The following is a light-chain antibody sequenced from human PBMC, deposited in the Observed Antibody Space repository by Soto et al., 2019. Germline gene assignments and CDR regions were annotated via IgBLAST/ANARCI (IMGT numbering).Light chain of an antibody. V-gene: IGKV1-33*01. CDR2: DVF. J-gene: IGKJ1*01. Sequence: DIQITQSPPSLSGSVGDRVSISCQSSQDIRSSFNWYQHKVGEAPTLLISDVFYLETAGPSRFSGSGSWADFTFTISSLQAEEASTLYCQHYYIVLPWTFGQGTKVEIK. CDR1: QDIRSS. CDR3: QHYYIVLPWT.